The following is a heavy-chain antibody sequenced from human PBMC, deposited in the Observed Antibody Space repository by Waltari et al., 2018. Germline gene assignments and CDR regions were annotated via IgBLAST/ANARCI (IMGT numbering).Heavy chain of an antibody. J-gene: IGHJ3*02. CDR2: TVPIFGSP. D-gene: IGHD3-16*01. Sequence: QVQLVQSGAEVKKPGSSVRVSCRASGGNFGRYAITWVRQAPGQGLEGMGGTVPIFGSPMYAPTCQGRSSITADELTYTVYRELNSLRADDTAIYYCARRKLGEAFDIWGQGTMVIVSS. CDR3: ARRKLGEAFDI. CDR1: GGNFGRYA. V-gene: IGHV1-69*12.